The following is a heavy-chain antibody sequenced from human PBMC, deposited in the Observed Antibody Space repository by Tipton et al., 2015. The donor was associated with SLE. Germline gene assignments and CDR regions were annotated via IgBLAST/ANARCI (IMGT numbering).Heavy chain of an antibody. CDR3: ARRGNWNYGYYMDV. D-gene: IGHD1-7*01. J-gene: IGHJ6*03. CDR1: GGSINSSTYY. CDR2: IFYSGST. V-gene: IGHV4-39*01. Sequence: TLSLTCTVSGGSINSSTYYWGWIRQPPGKGLEWIGSIFYSGSTYYNPSLKSRVTISVDTSKNQFSLRLSSVTAADTAVYYCARRGNWNYGYYMDVWGKGTTVTVSS.